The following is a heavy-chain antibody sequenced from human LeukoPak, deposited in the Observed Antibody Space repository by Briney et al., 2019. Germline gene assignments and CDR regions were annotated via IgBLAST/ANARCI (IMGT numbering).Heavy chain of an antibody. CDR1: GFTFSNTW. CDR3: ARGSYYAPYYFDY. V-gene: IGHV3-48*02. J-gene: IGHJ4*02. D-gene: IGHD1-26*01. Sequence: GGSLRLSCAASGFTFSNTWMNWVRQAPGKGLEWLSYISSGSNTIFYADSVKGRFTISRDNAKNSLFLQVNSLRDEDTAVYYCARGSYYAPYYFDYWGQGTLVTVSS. CDR2: ISSGSNTI.